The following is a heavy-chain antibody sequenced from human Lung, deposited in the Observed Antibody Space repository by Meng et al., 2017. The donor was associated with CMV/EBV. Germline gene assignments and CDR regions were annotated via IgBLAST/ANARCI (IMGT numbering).Heavy chain of an antibody. D-gene: IGHD7-27*01. V-gene: IGHV1-2*02. J-gene: IGHJ4*03. Sequence: SVKVSCKASGYTFTAHYFHWVRQAPGQGLEWMGWIHPHRGDTNYAQQFQGRVTLTRDTSINTGYMELTRLTSDDTAVYYCARDNNWGPDYWGHGTRVTVSS. CDR2: IHPHRGDT. CDR3: ARDNNWGPDY. CDR1: GYTFTAHY.